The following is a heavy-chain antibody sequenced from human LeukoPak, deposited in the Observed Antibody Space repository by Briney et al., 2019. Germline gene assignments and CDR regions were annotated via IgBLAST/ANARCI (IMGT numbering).Heavy chain of an antibody. CDR1: GYTFTSYY. J-gene: IGHJ5*02. Sequence: ASVKVSCKASGYTFTSYYMHWVRQAPGQGLEWMGIINPSGGSTSYAQKFQGRVTMTRDMSTSTVYMELSSLRSEDTAVYYCARGAERYSSITNWFDPWGQGTLVTVSS. CDR3: ARGAERYSSITNWFDP. D-gene: IGHD6-13*01. CDR2: INPSGGST. V-gene: IGHV1-46*01.